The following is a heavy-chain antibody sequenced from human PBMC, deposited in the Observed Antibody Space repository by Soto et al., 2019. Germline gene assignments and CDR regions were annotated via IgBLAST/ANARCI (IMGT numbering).Heavy chain of an antibody. CDR3: ARDIGSYTYGEGY. J-gene: IGHJ4*02. D-gene: IGHD5-18*01. Sequence: PSETLSLTCTFSGGSISSYYWSLIRQPAGKGLEWIGRIYSSGSTDYNPSLKSRVTMSVDTPKNQFSLKLSSVTAADTAVYYCARDIGSYTYGEGYWGQGTLVTVSS. CDR1: GGSISSYY. CDR2: IYSSGST. V-gene: IGHV4-4*07.